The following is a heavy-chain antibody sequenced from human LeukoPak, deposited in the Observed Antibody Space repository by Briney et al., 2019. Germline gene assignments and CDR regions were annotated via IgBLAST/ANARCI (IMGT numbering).Heavy chain of an antibody. CDR1: GGSMSFYH. CDR2: IYYRGSI. CDR3: ARAGRFGELTYFDY. V-gene: IGHV4-59*13. J-gene: IGHJ4*02. D-gene: IGHD3-10*01. Sequence: AEPLSLTCSLCGGSMSFYHWSWMRDPTGRGGEWIGYIYYRGSINYNHSPKSRFTISVDTSKNQSSLKLSSVAAAETAVYYCARAGRFGELTYFDYWGQGTLVTVSS.